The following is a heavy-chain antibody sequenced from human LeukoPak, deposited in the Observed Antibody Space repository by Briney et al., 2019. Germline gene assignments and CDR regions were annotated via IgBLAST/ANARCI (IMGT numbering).Heavy chain of an antibody. D-gene: IGHD5-12*01. CDR3: ASSHSGYDYWVPDY. V-gene: IGHV4-39*07. CDR1: AGSISSSSYY. J-gene: IGHJ4*02. CDR2: IYYSGST. Sequence: SETLSLTCTVSAGSISSSSYYWGWIRQPPGKGLEWIGSIYYSGSTYNNPSLKSRVTKSVDTSKNQFSLKLSSVTAADTAVYYCASSHSGYDYWVPDYWGQGTLVTVSS.